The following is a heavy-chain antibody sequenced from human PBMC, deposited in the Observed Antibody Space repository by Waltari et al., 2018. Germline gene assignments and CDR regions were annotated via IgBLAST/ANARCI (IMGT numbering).Heavy chain of an antibody. CDR1: GFTFSSYA. J-gene: IGHJ4*02. D-gene: IGHD3-9*01. Sequence: EVQLLESGGGLVQPGGSLRLSCAASGFTFSSYAMSWVRQAPGKGLEWVSAISGRGGSTYYAGSVKGQFTISRDNSKNTLYLQMNSLRAEDTAVYYCAKAYRSYYDILAGYLLGHALLDYCGQGTLVTVSS. CDR3: AKAYRSYYDILAGYLLGHALLDY. CDR2: ISGRGGST. V-gene: IGHV3-23*01.